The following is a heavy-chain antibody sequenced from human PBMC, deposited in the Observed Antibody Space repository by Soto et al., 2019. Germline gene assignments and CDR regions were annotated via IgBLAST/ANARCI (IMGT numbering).Heavy chain of an antibody. CDR1: GGSISSYY. Sequence: SETLSLTCTVSGGSISSYYWSWIRQPPGRGLEWIGYIYYSGSTYYNPSLRSRVTISLDTSKNQFSLKLSSVTAADTAVYYCARGFYDSTGYYDSWGQGTLVTVSS. CDR2: IYYSGST. V-gene: IGHV4-59*01. J-gene: IGHJ4*02. D-gene: IGHD3-22*01. CDR3: ARGFYDSTGYYDS.